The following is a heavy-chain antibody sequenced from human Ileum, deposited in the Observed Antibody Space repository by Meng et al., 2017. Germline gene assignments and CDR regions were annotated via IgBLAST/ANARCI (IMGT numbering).Heavy chain of an antibody. CDR3: ARGSRSLGPPSDY. V-gene: IGHV3-33*01. J-gene: IGHJ4*02. CDR1: GFTFSSYG. CDR2: IWHDGESH. Sequence: GESLKISCAASGFTFSSYGMHWVRQAPGKGLEWVAFIWHDGESHFYADSVTGRFTISRDDSKNVVYLQMNSLRAEDTAVYYCARGSRSLGPPSDYWGQGRLVTVSS.